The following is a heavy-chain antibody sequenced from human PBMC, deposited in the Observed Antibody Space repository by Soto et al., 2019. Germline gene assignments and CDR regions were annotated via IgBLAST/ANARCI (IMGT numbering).Heavy chain of an antibody. CDR2: INPNSGGT. J-gene: IGHJ4*02. CDR1: GYTFTGDY. V-gene: IGHV1-2*04. Sequence: ASVKVSCKASGYTFTGDYMHWVRQAPGQGLEWMGWINPNSGGTNYAQKFQGWVTMTRDTSISTAYMELSRLRSDDTAVYYCARDGIDGGVIDYWGQGTLVTVSS. D-gene: IGHD4-17*01. CDR3: ARDGIDGGVIDY.